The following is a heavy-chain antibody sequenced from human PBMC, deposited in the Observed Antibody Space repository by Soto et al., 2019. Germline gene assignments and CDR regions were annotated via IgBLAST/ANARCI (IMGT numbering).Heavy chain of an antibody. V-gene: IGHV5-51*01. CDR1: GYSFTSYW. CDR2: IYPGDSDT. CDR3: ARHTNCISTSGYAPYYYYGMDV. D-gene: IGHD2-2*01. Sequence: PGESLKISCKGSGYSFTSYWIGWVRQMPGKGLEWMGIIYPGDSDTRYSPSFQGQVTISADKSISTAYLQWSSLKASDTAMYYCARHTNCISTSGYAPYYYYGMDVWGQGTTFTVSS. J-gene: IGHJ6*02.